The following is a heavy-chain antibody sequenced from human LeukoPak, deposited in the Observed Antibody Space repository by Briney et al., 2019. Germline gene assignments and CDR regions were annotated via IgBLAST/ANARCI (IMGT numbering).Heavy chain of an antibody. J-gene: IGHJ6*02. D-gene: IGHD3-3*01. CDR2: ISYDGSNK. V-gene: IGHV3-30*18. CDR3: AKDDNDFWSGSYYYYYGMDV. CDR1: GFTFSSYG. Sequence: GGSLRLSWAAAGFTFSSYGMHWVRQAPGKGMEWVAVISYDGSNKYYADSVKGRFTISRDNSKNTLYLQMNSLRAEDTAVCYCAKDDNDFWSGSYYYYYGMDVWGQGTTVTVSS.